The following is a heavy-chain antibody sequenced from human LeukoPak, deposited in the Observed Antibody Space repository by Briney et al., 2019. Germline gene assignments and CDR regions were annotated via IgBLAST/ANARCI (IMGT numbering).Heavy chain of an antibody. V-gene: IGHV4-30-2*01. CDR2: IYHSGST. J-gene: IGHJ2*01. CDR1: GGSISSGGYS. D-gene: IGHD4-23*01. Sequence: SETLSLTCAVSGGSISSGGYSWSWIRQPPGKGLEWIGYIYHSGSTYYNPSLKSRVTISVDRSKNQFSLKLSSVTAADTAVYYCARDYGGNAWWYFDLWGRGTLVTVSS. CDR3: ARDYGGNAWWYFDL.